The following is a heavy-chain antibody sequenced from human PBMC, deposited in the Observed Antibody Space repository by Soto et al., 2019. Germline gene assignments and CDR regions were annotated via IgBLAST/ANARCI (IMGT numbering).Heavy chain of an antibody. CDR3: TTVTTGIAVAGTKFDY. D-gene: IGHD6-19*01. V-gene: IGHV3-15*01. CDR1: GFTFSNAW. Sequence: GGSLRLSCAASGFTFSNAWMSWVRQAPGKGLEWVGRIKSKTDGGKKDYAAPVKGRFTIARDDSKNTLYLQMNSLKTEDTSVYYCTTVTTGIAVAGTKFDYWGQGTLVTVSS. J-gene: IGHJ4*02. CDR2: IKSKTDGGKK.